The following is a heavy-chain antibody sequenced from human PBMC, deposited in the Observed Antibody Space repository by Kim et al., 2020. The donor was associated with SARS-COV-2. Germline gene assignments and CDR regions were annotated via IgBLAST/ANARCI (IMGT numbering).Heavy chain of an antibody. CDR2: ISYDGSNK. D-gene: IGHD6-13*01. CDR3: AKDHTAGTFDY. V-gene: IGHV3-30*18. J-gene: IGHJ4*02. Sequence: GGSLRLSCAASGFTFSSYGMHWVRQAPGKGLEWVAVISYDGSNKYYADSVKGRFTISRDNSKNTLYLQMNSLRAEDTAVYYCAKDHTAGTFDYWGQGTLVTVSS. CDR1: GFTFSSYG.